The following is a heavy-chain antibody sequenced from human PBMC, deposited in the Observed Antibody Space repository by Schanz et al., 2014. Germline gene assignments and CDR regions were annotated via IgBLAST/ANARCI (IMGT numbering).Heavy chain of an antibody. Sequence: QVQLEQSGAEVKKPGASVKVSCKTSGYAFSDYGFSWVRQAPGQGLEWMGWISAYTGGTNYAQKLQDRVTMTTDTSTTTAYMELRSLRSDDTAVYFCARGRHDYGDPQTFDYWGQGTLVTVSS. CDR2: ISAYTGGT. CDR3: ARGRHDYGDPQTFDY. V-gene: IGHV1-18*01. J-gene: IGHJ4*02. D-gene: IGHD4-17*01. CDR1: GYAFSDYG.